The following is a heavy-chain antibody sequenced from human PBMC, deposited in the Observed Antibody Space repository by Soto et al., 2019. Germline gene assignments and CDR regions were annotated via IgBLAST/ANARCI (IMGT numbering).Heavy chain of an antibody. CDR1: GGSISSSNW. Sequence: PSETLSLTCAVSGGSISSSNWWSWVRQPPGKGLEWIGEIYHSGSTNYNPSLKSRVTISVDKSKNQFSLKLSSVTAADTAVYYCARDVHVDTAMVSYYYGMDVWGQGTTVTVSS. V-gene: IGHV4-4*02. D-gene: IGHD5-18*01. J-gene: IGHJ6*02. CDR3: ARDVHVDTAMVSYYYGMDV. CDR2: IYHSGST.